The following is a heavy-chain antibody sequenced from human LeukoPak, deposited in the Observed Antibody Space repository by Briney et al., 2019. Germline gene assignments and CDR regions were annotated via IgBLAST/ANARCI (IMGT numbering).Heavy chain of an antibody. J-gene: IGHJ4*02. D-gene: IGHD2-2*01. CDR1: GYTFTGDY. V-gene: IGHV1-2*02. CDR3: ARQDCSSTSCYFDY. Sequence: ASVKVSCKASGYTFTGDYMHWVRQAPGQGLEWMGWINPNSGGTNYAQKFQGRVTMTRDTSISTAYMELSRLRSDDTAVYYCARQDCSSTSCYFDYWGQGTLVTVSS. CDR2: INPNSGGT.